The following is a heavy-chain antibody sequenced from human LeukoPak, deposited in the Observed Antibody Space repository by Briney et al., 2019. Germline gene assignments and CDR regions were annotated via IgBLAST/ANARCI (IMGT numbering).Heavy chain of an antibody. CDR2: ISHGGGDE. CDR3: ARGNQWLIDY. V-gene: IGHV3-30*03. Sequence: GTSLRLSCAASGFTFSSYGMHWVRQAPGKGLEWVSLISHGGGDERYADSVKGRFTISRDNSKSTLYLQMNSLRVEDTAVYYCARGNQWLIDYWGQGTQVTVSS. J-gene: IGHJ4*02. D-gene: IGHD6-19*01. CDR1: GFTFSSYG.